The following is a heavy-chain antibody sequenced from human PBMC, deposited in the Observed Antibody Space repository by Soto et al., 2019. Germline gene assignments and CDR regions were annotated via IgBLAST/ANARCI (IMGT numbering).Heavy chain of an antibody. Sequence: SLRLSFAASGFTFSDYAMNWVRQAPGKGLEWVSSISSSSYYIYYADSMKGRFTISRDNAKNSLYLQMNSLRAEDTAVYYCAREKQDEAFDIWGQGTMVTVSS. CDR3: AREKQDEAFDI. V-gene: IGHV3-21*01. CDR2: ISSSSYYI. J-gene: IGHJ3*02. CDR1: GFTFSDYA.